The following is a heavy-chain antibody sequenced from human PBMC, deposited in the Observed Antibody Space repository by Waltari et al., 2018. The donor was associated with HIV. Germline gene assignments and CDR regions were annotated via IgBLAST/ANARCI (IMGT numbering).Heavy chain of an antibody. CDR2: INTRTGGT. V-gene: IGHV1-2*02. D-gene: IGHD4-17*01. CDR3: ARHGNYGDYVFDP. Sequence: QAQVLQSGAEVKEPGASVKVSCESSGHTTVGYYFHWVRQAPGQGLEWMGWINTRTGGTNYAQKCQGRGNMARGTSLTTAHMELSSLRSDDTAVYYCARHGNYGDYVFDPWGQGTLVTVSS. J-gene: IGHJ5*02. CDR1: GHTTVGYY.